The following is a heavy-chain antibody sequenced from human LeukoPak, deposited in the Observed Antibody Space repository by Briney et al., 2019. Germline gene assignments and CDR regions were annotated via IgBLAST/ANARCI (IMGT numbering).Heavy chain of an antibody. V-gene: IGHV3-74*01. D-gene: IGHD6-19*01. CDR1: GFTFSSYW. CDR3: AKDYGAVAGQTSGYFDY. Sequence: GGSLRLSCAASGFTFSSYWMHWVRQAPGKGLVWVSRINSDGSSTSYADSVKGRFTISRDNAKNTLYLQMNSLRAEDMALYYCAKDYGAVAGQTSGYFDYWGQGTLVTVSS. J-gene: IGHJ4*02. CDR2: INSDGSST.